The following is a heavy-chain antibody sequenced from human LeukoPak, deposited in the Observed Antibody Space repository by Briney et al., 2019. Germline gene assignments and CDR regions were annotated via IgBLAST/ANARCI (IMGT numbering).Heavy chain of an antibody. V-gene: IGHV1-2*02. D-gene: IGHD3-10*01. J-gene: IGHJ5*02. CDR1: GYTFTGYY. Sequence: GASVKVSCKASGYTFTGYYMHWVRQAPGQGLEWMGWINPNSGGTNYAQKFQGRVTITRGTSISTAYMELSRLRSDDTAVYYCARAVMVRGVIQEYLSWFDPWGQGTLVTVSS. CDR3: ARAVMVRGVIQEYLSWFDP. CDR2: INPNSGGT.